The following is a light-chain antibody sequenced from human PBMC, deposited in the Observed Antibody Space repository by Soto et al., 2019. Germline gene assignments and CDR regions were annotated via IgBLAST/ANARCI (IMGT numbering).Light chain of an antibody. Sequence: QSVLTQPLSVSASPGQRVTISCSGGSSNIGSNTVAWYQHLPGTAPPRLIFTAGQRPSGVPGRFSGSKSGTLASLAISGLQSEAEGDYYCSAWDNSLNGYVFGPGTKVTVL. CDR2: TAG. CDR1: SSNIGSNT. J-gene: IGLJ1*01. V-gene: IGLV1-44*01. CDR3: SAWDNSLNGYV.